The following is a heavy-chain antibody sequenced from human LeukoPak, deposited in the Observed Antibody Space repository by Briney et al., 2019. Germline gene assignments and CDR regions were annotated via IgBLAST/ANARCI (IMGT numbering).Heavy chain of an antibody. V-gene: IGHV3-53*01. Sequence: YPGGSLRLSCTVSGFTVSSNSMSWVRQAPGKGLEWVSFIYSGGNTHYSDSVKGRFTISRDNSKNTLYLQMNSLRAEDTAVYYCAKAGQWLVLDYWGQGTLVTVSS. D-gene: IGHD6-19*01. CDR3: AKAGQWLVLDY. CDR2: IYSGGNT. CDR1: GFTVSSNS. J-gene: IGHJ4*02.